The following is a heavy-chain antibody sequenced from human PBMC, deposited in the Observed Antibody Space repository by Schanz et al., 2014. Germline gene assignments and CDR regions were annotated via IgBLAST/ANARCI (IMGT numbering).Heavy chain of an antibody. Sequence: QVQLQESGPGLVEPSQTLSLTCTVSGDSISSAYWSWIRQHPGKGLEWIGFIYYRGNTYYNPSLKSRVSISLDPSKTQFFLNLNSLTAADTAVYYCAIHYGDRPLWGQGTLIAVSS. V-gene: IGHV4-31*03. CDR2: IYYRGNT. CDR1: GDSISSAY. CDR3: AIHYGDRPL. J-gene: IGHJ4*02. D-gene: IGHD4-17*01.